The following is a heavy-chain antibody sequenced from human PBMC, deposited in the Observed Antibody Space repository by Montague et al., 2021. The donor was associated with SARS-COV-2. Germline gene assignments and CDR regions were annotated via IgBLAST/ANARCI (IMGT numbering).Heavy chain of an antibody. J-gene: IGHJ4*02. CDR1: GGSISSYY. CDR2: IYYTGST. CDR3: ARAQNTCFIANCVNYFDF. D-gene: IGHD1-1*01. V-gene: IGHV4-59*01. Sequence: SETLSLTCTVSGGSISSYYWSWIRQPPGKGLEWIGYIYYTGSTKYSPSLKSRVTMSLDRPTNRFSLRLNSVTAADTAMYYCARAQNTCFIANCVNYFDFWGLGAQVTVSS.